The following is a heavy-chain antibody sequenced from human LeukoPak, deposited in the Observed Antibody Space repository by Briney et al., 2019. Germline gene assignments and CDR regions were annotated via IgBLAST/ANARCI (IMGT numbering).Heavy chain of an antibody. J-gene: IGHJ4*02. CDR2: ISASGGST. D-gene: IGHD5-18*01. CDR1: GFTFSNYA. V-gene: IGHV3-23*01. CDR3: ARLRGYSYGYGDY. Sequence: GGSLRLSCAASGFTFSNYAMSWVRQAPGKGLEWVSGISASGGSTYYADSVRGRFTISRDNSKNTMYLQMVSLRAEDTAVYYCARLRGYSYGYGDYWGQGTLVTVSS.